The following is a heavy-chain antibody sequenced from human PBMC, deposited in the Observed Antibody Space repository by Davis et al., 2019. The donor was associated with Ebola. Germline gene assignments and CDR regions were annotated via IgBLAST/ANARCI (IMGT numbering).Heavy chain of an antibody. CDR3: ARSSGTVTTLEGMDV. CDR2: INPSGGST. CDR1: GYTFTSYY. V-gene: IGHV1-46*01. J-gene: IGHJ6*02. D-gene: IGHD4-11*01. Sequence: ASVKVSCKASGYTFTSYYMHWVRQAPGQGLEWMGIINPSGGSTSYAQKFQGRVTMTRDTSTSTVYMELSSLRSEDTAVYYCARSSGTVTTLEGMDVWGQGTTVTVSS.